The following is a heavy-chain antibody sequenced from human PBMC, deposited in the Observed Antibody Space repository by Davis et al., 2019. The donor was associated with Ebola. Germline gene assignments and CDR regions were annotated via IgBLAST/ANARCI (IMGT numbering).Heavy chain of an antibody. CDR1: GFTFNSYW. Sequence: GGSLRLSCAASGFTFNSYWMNWVRQAPGKGLEWVANIKEDGSEKYYVDSVKGRFTISRDNAKNSLYLQMNDLRAEDTAVYYCARDIWMISPYWGQGTLVTVSS. D-gene: IGHD3/OR15-3a*01. CDR3: ARDIWMISPY. V-gene: IGHV3-7*03. J-gene: IGHJ4*02. CDR2: IKEDGSEK.